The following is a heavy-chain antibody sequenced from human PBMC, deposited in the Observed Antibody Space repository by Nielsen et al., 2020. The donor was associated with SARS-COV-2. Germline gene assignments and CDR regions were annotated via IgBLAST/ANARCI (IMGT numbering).Heavy chain of an antibody. J-gene: IGHJ3*02. D-gene: IGHD3-16*02. CDR3: ARDNDYVWGSYRQGAFDI. V-gene: IGHV1-8*01. Sequence: WVRQAPGQGLEWMGWMNPNSGNTGYAQKFQGRVTMTRNTPISTAYMELSSLRSEDTAVYYCARDNDYVWGSYRQGAFDIWGQGTMVTVSS. CDR2: MNPNSGNT.